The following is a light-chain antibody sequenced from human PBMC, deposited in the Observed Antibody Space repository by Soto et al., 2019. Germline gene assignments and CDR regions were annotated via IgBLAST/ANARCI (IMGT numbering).Light chain of an antibody. CDR1: QSISNI. CDR2: AAS. Sequence: IQMTQSPSSLSASVGDRVTITCRASQSISNILNWYQQKPGKAPKLLIYAASSLQSGVPSRFSGSGSGTDFTLTISSLQPEDFATYYCQQSYSTPTWTFGQGTKVDNK. CDR3: QQSYSTPTWT. V-gene: IGKV1-39*01. J-gene: IGKJ1*01.